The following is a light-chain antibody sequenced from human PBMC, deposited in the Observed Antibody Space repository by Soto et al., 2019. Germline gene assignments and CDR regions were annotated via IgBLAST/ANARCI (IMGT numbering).Light chain of an antibody. Sequence: QSALTQPPSVSVSPGQSVTISCTGTSSDVGSGNRVSWYQQSPGTAPKVMIYEVNNRPSGVPDRFSGSKSGNTASLTISGLQAEDEADYYCSSHTNSRTLVFGGWTKLAVL. J-gene: IGLJ2*01. CDR3: SSHTNSRTLV. CDR2: EVN. V-gene: IGLV2-18*02. CDR1: SSDVGSGNR.